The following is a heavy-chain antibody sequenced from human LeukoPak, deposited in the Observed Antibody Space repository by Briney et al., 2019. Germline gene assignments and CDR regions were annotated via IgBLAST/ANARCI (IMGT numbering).Heavy chain of an antibody. CDR2: IRYDGSNK. J-gene: IGHJ5*02. D-gene: IGHD3-16*01. CDR3: AKDGSGAYFHTWFDP. V-gene: IGHV3-30*02. Sequence: GGSLRLSCAASGFTFSSYGMHWVRQAPGKGLEWVAFIRYDGSNKYYADSVKGRFTISRDNSKNTLYLQMNSLRAEDTAVYYCAKDGSGAYFHTWFDPWGQGTLVTVSS. CDR1: GFTFSSYG.